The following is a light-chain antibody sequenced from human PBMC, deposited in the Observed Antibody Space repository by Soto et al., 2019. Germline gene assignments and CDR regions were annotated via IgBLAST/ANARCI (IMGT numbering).Light chain of an antibody. Sequence: QSALTQPPSASGSPGQSVTVSCTGTSTDIGGYNDFSWYQQHAGKAPKLIIFEVTQRPPGVPDRFSASKSGNTASLTVSGLQAEDEADYYCSSYAGTNTVVFGGGTKLTVL. J-gene: IGLJ3*02. CDR3: SSYAGTNTVV. CDR1: STDIGGYND. V-gene: IGLV2-8*01. CDR2: EVT.